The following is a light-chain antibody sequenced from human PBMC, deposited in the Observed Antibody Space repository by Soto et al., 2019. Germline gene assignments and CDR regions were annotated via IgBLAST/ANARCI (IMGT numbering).Light chain of an antibody. CDR2: AAS. CDR3: LQHNSYPRT. CDR1: QGIRND. V-gene: IGKV1-17*01. J-gene: IGKJ1*01. Sequence: DIQMTQSPSSLSASVGDRVTITCRASQGIRNDLDWYQQKPGKAPKRMIYAASSLQSGVPSRFSGSGSGTEFTLTIRRLQPEDFATYYCLQHNSYPRTFGQGTKVQIK.